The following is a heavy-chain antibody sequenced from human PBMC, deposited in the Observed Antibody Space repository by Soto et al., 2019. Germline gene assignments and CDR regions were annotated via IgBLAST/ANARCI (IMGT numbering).Heavy chain of an antibody. Sequence: TSETLSRTCTVSGGSISGDYWSWIQQPPGKGRELIGYIYYSGSTNYNPSLKSRVTISVDTSKNQFSLTLSSVTAADPAVYYGERELYDYVWGSYRYFDYWGQGTLVTVS. CDR1: GGSISGDY. D-gene: IGHD3-16*02. V-gene: IGHV4-59*01. CDR2: IYYSGST. J-gene: IGHJ4*02. CDR3: ERELYDYVWGSYRYFDY.